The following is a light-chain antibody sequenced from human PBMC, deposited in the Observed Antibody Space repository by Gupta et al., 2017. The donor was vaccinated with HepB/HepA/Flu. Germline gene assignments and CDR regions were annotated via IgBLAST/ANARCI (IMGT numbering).Light chain of an antibody. CDR1: SSDVGGYNH. CDR3: TSYTNSNTWV. J-gene: IGLJ3*02. V-gene: IGLV2-14*01. CDR2: DVT. Sequence: QSALTQPASVSGSPGPSITISCTGTSSDVGGYNHVSWYQQHPGNAPKLMIHDVTNRPSGISNRFSGSKSGNTASLTISGLQAEDEADYYCTSYTNSNTWVFGGGTKLTVL.